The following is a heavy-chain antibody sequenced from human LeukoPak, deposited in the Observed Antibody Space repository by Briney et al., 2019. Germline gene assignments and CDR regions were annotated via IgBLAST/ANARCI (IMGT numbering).Heavy chain of an antibody. CDR1: GFTFSSYE. Sequence: PGGSLRLSCAASGFTFSSYEMNWVRQAPGKGLEWVSYISSSGLTIYYADSVKGRLTVSRDNAKNSLYLQMNSLRAEDTAVYYCARERGSRSFDIWGQGTMVTVSS. V-gene: IGHV3-48*03. J-gene: IGHJ3*02. CDR2: ISSSGLTI. CDR3: ARERGSRSFDI.